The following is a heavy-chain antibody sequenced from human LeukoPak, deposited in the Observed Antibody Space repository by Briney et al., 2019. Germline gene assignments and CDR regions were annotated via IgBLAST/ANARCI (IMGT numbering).Heavy chain of an antibody. V-gene: IGHV4-38-2*02. D-gene: IGHD3-10*01. CDR3: ARHVYYYGSGHDYYYMDV. CDR2: IYHSGST. CDR1: GYSISSGYY. Sequence: SETLSLTCTVSGYSISSGYYWGWIRQPPGKGLEWIGSIYHSGSTYYNPPLKSRVTISVDTSKNQFSLKLSSVTAADTAVYYCARHVYYYGSGHDYYYMDVWGKGTTVTVSS. J-gene: IGHJ6*03.